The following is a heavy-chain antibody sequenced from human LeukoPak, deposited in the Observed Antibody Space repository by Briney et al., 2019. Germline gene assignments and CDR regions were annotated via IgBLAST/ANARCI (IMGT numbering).Heavy chain of an antibody. CDR1: GDSISSNEW. CDR3: ARDLAVAGTNYFDF. J-gene: IGHJ4*02. D-gene: IGHD6-19*01. V-gene: IGHV4-4*02. CDR2: VFHSGST. Sequence: SGTLSLTCSVSGDSISSNEWWSWVRQPPGKGVEWIGEVFHSGSTNFNPSLKSRVTISIDKSKNQFSLEVTSVTAADTAIYYCARDLAVAGTNYFDFWGQGVLVTVSS.